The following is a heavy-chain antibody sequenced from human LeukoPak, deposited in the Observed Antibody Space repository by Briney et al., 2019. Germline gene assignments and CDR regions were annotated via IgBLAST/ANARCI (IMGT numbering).Heavy chain of an antibody. CDR2: INPNSGGT. V-gene: IGHV1-2*02. D-gene: IGHD1-26*01. CDR1: GYTFTGYY. Sequence: ASVKVSCKASGYTFTGYYMHWVRQAPGQGLEWMGWINPNSGGTNYAQKFQGRVTMTRDTSIRTAYMELSRLRSDDTAVYYCARDYPIVGAFDYWGQGTLVTVSS. J-gene: IGHJ4*02. CDR3: ARDYPIVGAFDY.